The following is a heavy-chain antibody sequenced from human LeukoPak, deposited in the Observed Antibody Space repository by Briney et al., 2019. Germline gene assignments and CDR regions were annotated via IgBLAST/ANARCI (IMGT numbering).Heavy chain of an antibody. CDR2: INESGST. J-gene: IGHJ4*02. CDR1: GGSFSGYY. V-gene: IGHV4-34*01. CDR3: ARALVGAPGHFDY. Sequence: SETLSLTCGVSGGSFSGYYWSWIRQSPGKGLEWIGEINESGSTDYNPSLMSRVTISLDTSKNQFSLKLSSMTAADTAVYYCARALVGAPGHFDYWGQGTLVTVSS. D-gene: IGHD1-26*01.